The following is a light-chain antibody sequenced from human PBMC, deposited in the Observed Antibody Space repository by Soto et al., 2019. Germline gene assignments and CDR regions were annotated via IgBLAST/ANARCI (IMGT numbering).Light chain of an antibody. Sequence: DIEMTQSPSSLSASVGDRVAITCRASQSISTYLNWYQQKAGKAPKVLIFDASNLQTGVPSRFSGSGSGTDFTLTISSLQPEDFAVYYCQQYGSSPYTFGLGTKVDI. CDR1: QSISTY. CDR3: QQYGSSPYT. V-gene: IGKV1-39*01. J-gene: IGKJ2*01. CDR2: DAS.